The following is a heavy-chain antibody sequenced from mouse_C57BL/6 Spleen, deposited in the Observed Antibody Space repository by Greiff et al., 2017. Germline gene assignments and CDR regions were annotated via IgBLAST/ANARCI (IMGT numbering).Heavy chain of an antibody. CDR1: GYSFTSYY. D-gene: IGHD2-1*01. V-gene: IGHV1-66*01. CDR3: ARTRDGTPFYAMDY. Sequence: VQLQQSGPELVKPGASVKISCKASGYSFTSYYIHWVKPRPGQGLEWIGWIYPGSGNTKYNEKFKGKATLTADTSSSTASMQRSSLTSEDSAVYYCARTRDGTPFYAMDYWGQGTSVTVSS. J-gene: IGHJ4*01. CDR2: IYPGSGNT.